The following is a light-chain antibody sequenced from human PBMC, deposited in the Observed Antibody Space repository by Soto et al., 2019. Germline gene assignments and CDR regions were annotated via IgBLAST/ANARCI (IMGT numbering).Light chain of an antibody. CDR1: QSIGSW. CDR3: QQYNSYSQT. CDR2: DAS. V-gene: IGKV1-5*01. Sequence: DIQMTQSPSTLSASVGDRVTITCRASQSIGSWLAWYQQKPGKAPKIXIYDASSLESGVPSRFSGSGAGTEFTLTISSLQPDDFATYYCQQYNSYSQTFGQGTKVDI. J-gene: IGKJ1*01.